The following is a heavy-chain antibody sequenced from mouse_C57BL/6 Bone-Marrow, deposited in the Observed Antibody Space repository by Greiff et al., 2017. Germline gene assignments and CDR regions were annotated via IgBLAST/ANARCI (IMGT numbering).Heavy chain of an antibody. J-gene: IGHJ3*01. CDR1: GYTFTGYW. V-gene: IGHV1-9*01. D-gene: IGHD2-1*01. CDR2: ILPGSGST. Sequence: QVQLQQSGAELMKPGASVKLSCKATGYTFTGYWIEWVKQRPGHGLVWIGEILPGSGSTNYNEKFKGKATFTADTSSNTAYMQLSSLTTEDSAIYYCARGRAIYYGNPFAYWGQGTLVTVSA. CDR3: ARGRAIYYGNPFAY.